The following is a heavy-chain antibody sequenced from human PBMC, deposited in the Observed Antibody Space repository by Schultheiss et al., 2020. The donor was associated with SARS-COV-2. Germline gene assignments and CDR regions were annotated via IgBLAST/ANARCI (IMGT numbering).Heavy chain of an antibody. J-gene: IGHJ6*02. Sequence: SQTLSLTCAVSGGSISSYYWSWIRQPAGKGLEWIGDIDHSGNTNYNPSLKSRVTISVDTSKNQFSLKLSSVTAADTAVYYCARDGLGYGMDVWGQGTTVTVSS. CDR2: IDHSGNT. D-gene: IGHD3-22*01. CDR3: ARDGLGYGMDV. CDR1: GGSISSYY. V-gene: IGHV4-59*12.